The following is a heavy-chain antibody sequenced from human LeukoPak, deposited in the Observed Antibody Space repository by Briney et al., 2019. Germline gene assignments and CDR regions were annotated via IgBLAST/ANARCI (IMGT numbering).Heavy chain of an antibody. Sequence: ASVKVSCKASGYTFTSYGISWVRQAPGQGLEWMGWISAYNGNTNYAQKLQGRVTMTTDTSTSTAYMELRSLRSDDTAVYYCASSRYCSSTSRYTGVYWGQGTLVTVSS. CDR1: GYTFTSYG. J-gene: IGHJ4*02. CDR3: ASSRYCSSTSRYTGVY. D-gene: IGHD2-2*02. CDR2: ISAYNGNT. V-gene: IGHV1-18*01.